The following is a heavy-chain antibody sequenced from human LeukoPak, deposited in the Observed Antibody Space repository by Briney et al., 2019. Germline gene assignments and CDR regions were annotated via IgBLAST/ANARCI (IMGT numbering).Heavy chain of an antibody. Sequence: GGSLRLSCAAYGFTFSSYSMNWVRQAPGKGLEWVSFISTSSSYIYYADSVKGRFTISRDNAKNSLYLQMNSLRAEDTAVYYCARRAAAGTRAFDIWGQGTMVTVSS. CDR1: GFTFSSYS. V-gene: IGHV3-21*01. CDR3: ARRAAAGTRAFDI. CDR2: ISTSSSYI. J-gene: IGHJ3*02. D-gene: IGHD6-13*01.